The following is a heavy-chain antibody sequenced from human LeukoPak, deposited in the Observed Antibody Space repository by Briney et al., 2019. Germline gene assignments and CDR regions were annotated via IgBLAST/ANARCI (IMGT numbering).Heavy chain of an antibody. CDR3: AKDYTGYFGMDV. Sequence: GGSLRLSCAASGFTFSSYGMHWVRQAPGKGLEWVAVISYDGSNKYYVDSMKGRFTISSDNSKNTLYLQMNSLRAEGTAVYYCAKDYTGYFGMDVWGQGTTVTVSS. J-gene: IGHJ6*02. CDR1: GFTFSSYG. CDR2: ISYDGSNK. V-gene: IGHV3-30*18.